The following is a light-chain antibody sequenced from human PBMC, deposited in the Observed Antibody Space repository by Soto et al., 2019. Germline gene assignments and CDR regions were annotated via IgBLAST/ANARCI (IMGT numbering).Light chain of an antibody. V-gene: IGKV2-28*01. CDR2: LGS. Sequence: DIVMTQSPLSLPVTPGEPASISCRSSQSLLHRSGYNYLDWYLQRPGQSPQILISLGSNRASGDPDRFSGSGSGTDVTPKIGRVEAEDVGVYFCMQALQTPLTFGGGTRVEIK. CDR1: QSLLHRSGYNY. J-gene: IGKJ4*01. CDR3: MQALQTPLT.